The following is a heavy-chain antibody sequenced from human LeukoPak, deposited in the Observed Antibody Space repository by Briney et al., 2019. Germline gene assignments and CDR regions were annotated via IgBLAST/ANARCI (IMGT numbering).Heavy chain of an antibody. V-gene: IGHV3-48*03. J-gene: IGHJ4*02. Sequence: RGSLRLSCAASGFTFSSYEMNWVRQAPGKGLEWVSYISSSGSTIYYADSVKGRFTISRDNAKNSLYLQMNSLRAEDTAVYYCASLAAAGNDYWGQGTLVTVSS. CDR1: GFTFSSYE. CDR2: ISSSGSTI. CDR3: ASLAAAGNDY. D-gene: IGHD6-13*01.